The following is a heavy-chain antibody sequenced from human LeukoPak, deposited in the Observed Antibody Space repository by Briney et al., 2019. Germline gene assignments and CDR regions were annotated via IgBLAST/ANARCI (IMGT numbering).Heavy chain of an antibody. V-gene: IGHV4-59*01. CDR1: GGSISSYY. J-gene: IGHJ5*02. Sequence: SETLSLTCTVSGGSISSYYWSWIRQPPGKGLEWIGYIYYSGSTNYNPSLKSRVTISVDTSKNQFPLKLSSVTAADTAVYYCARGITSGLLWFGESANWFDPWGQGTLVTVSS. CDR2: IYYSGST. CDR3: ARGITSGLLWFGESANWFDP. D-gene: IGHD3-10*01.